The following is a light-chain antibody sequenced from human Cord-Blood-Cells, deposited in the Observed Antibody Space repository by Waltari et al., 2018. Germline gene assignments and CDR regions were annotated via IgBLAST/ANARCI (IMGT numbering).Light chain of an antibody. J-gene: IGLJ1*01. Sequence: QSVLTQPPSASGTPGQRVTISCSGSSSNIGSNTVNWYQQLPGTAPNRLIDSNNQLPSGVPDRFSGSNSGNTATLTISGTQAMDEADYYCQAWDSSTYVFGTGTKVTVL. CDR1: SSNIGSNT. CDR2: SNN. V-gene: IGLV1-44*01. CDR3: QAWDSSTYV.